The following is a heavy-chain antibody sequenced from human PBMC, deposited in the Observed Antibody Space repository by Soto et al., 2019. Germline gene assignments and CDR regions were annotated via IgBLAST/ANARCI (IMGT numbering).Heavy chain of an antibody. Sequence: PGGSLRLSCAASGFTFSNAWINWVRQAPGKGLEWVSAISGGRGSTHYADSVKGRFTISRDTSKNTLYLQMNSLRAADTAVYYCAKKGAVGATYFFDYWGQGALVTVSS. J-gene: IGHJ4*02. CDR3: AKKGAVGATYFFDY. CDR2: ISGGRGST. CDR1: GFTFSNAW. D-gene: IGHD1-26*01. V-gene: IGHV3-23*01.